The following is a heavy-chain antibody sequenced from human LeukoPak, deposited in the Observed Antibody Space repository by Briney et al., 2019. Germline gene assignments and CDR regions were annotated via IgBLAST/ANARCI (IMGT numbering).Heavy chain of an antibody. Sequence: GGSLRLSCAASGFTFSDHYMSWIRQAPGKGLEWISYISSGGSTTNYADSVKGRFTISRDNAKKSLYLQMNSLRADDTAVYYCARETGSSWNENFQPWGRAPWSPSPQ. CDR3: ARETGSSWNENFQP. J-gene: IGHJ1*01. D-gene: IGHD6-13*01. V-gene: IGHV3-11*01. CDR1: GFTFSDHY. CDR2: ISSGGSTT.